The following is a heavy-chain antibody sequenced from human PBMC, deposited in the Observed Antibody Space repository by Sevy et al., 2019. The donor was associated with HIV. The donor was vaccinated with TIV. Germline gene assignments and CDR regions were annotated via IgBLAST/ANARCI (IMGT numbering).Heavy chain of an antibody. J-gene: IGHJ4*02. CDR2: ISYDGSNK. D-gene: IGHD6-19*01. CDR3: ASLLSVAGVPRAFDY. V-gene: IGHV3-30-3*01. Sequence: QLGGSLRLSCAASGFTFSSYAMHWVRQAPGKGLEWVAVISYDGSNKYYADSVKGRFTISRDNSKNTLYLQMNSLRAEDTAVYYCASLLSVAGVPRAFDYWGQGTLVTVSS. CDR1: GFTFSSYA.